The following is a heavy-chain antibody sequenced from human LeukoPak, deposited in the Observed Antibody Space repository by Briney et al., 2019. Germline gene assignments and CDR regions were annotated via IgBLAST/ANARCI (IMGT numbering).Heavy chain of an antibody. CDR1: GGSISSHY. Sequence: SETLSLTCTVSGGSISSHYWSWIRQPPGKGLEWIGYIYYSGSTNYNPSLKSRVTISVDTSKNQFSLKLSSVTAADTAVYYCARNYWGPTSSFDYWGQGTLVTVSS. D-gene: IGHD1-26*01. CDR3: ARNYWGPTSSFDY. V-gene: IGHV4-59*11. CDR2: IYYSGST. J-gene: IGHJ4*02.